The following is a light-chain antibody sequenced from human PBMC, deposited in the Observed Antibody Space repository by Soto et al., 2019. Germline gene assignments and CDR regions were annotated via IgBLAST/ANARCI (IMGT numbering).Light chain of an antibody. V-gene: IGLV2-23*02. CDR1: SSNVGGDNF. CDR2: EVN. Sequence: QSALTQPASVSGSPGQSIAISCTGTSSNVGGDNFVSWYQQHPGKAPKLLIYEVNKRPSGVSNRFSGSKSDNTASLTISGLQAEDEADYYCCSYGGDRIFGGGTKVTVL. J-gene: IGLJ2*01. CDR3: CSYGGDRI.